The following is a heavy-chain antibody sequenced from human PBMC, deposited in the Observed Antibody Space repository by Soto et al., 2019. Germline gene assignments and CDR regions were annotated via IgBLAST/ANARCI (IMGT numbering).Heavy chain of an antibody. D-gene: IGHD6-13*01. CDR1: GDSVSSNSAA. CDR2: TYYRSKWYN. J-gene: IGHJ3*01. CDR3: ARDYSSSWEPHDVFDL. Sequence: PSQTLSLTCAISGDSVSSNSAAWNWIRQSPSRGLEWLGRTYYRSKWYNDYAVSVKSRITINPDTSKNQFSLQLNSVTPEDTAVYYCARDYSSSWEPHDVFDLWGQGSLVTVSS. V-gene: IGHV6-1*01.